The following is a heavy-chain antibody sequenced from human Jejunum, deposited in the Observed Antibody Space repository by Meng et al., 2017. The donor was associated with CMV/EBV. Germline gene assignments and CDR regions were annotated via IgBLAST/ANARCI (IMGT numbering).Heavy chain of an antibody. D-gene: IGHD4-23*01. Sequence: SGGSISRDHWSWIRQPPGKGLEFIGYIYYRGNTNQNPSLKSRVIISADPSKNRISLQLTSVTAADTAVYYCARVSPDYGGNSYFDYWGQGSLVTVSS. CDR2: IYYRGNT. CDR3: ARVSPDYGGNSYFDY. CDR1: GGSISRDH. J-gene: IGHJ4*02. V-gene: IGHV4-59*01.